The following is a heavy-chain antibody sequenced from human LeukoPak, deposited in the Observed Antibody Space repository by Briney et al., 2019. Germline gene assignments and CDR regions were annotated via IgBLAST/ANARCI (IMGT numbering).Heavy chain of an antibody. J-gene: IGHJ4*02. V-gene: IGHV1-8*01. Sequence: ASVKVSCKASGYTFTSYDINWVRQAAGQGLEWMGWKNPNSGNTGYAQKFQGRVTMTRNTSISTAYMELSSLRSEDTAVYYCASGGLFWGCTSGVCLDYWGQGTLVTVSS. CDR3: ASGGLFWGCTSGVCLDY. CDR2: KNPNSGNT. CDR1: GYTFTSYD. D-gene: IGHD2-8*01.